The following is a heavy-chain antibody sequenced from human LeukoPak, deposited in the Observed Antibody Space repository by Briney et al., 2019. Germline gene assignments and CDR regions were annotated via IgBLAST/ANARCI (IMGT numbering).Heavy chain of an antibody. CDR1: GFTFDDYA. CDR2: ISWNSGSI. CDR3: ASRAAASDAFDI. J-gene: IGHJ3*02. V-gene: IGHV3-9*01. Sequence: QPGGSLRLSCAASGFTFDDYAMHWVRQAPGKGLEWVSGISWNSGSIGYADSVKGRFTISRDNAKNSLYLQMNSLRAEDTAVYYCASRAAASDAFDIWGQGTMVTVSS. D-gene: IGHD6-13*01.